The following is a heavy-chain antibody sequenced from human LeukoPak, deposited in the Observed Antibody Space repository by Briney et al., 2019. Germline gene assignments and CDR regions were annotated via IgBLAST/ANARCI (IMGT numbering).Heavy chain of an antibody. V-gene: IGHV3-74*01. CDR1: GFTFSNYW. J-gene: IGHJ5*02. CDR3: ARPLIGFFP. CDR2: ISGDGSTT. D-gene: IGHD2-2*03. Sequence: GGSLRLSCAASGFTFSNYWMHWVRQAPGKGLVWVSRISGDGSTTIYADTVKGRFTISRDNAKNTLYLQMNNLRADDTAIYYCARPLIGFFPWGQGTLVTVSS.